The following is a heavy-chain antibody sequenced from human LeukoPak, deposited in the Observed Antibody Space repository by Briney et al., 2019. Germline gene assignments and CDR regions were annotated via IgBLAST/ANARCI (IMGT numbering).Heavy chain of an antibody. CDR2: IYSGGST. V-gene: IGHV3-66*01. CDR1: GFTFSSYG. Sequence: GGSLRLSCAASGFTFSSYGMHWVRQAPGKGLEWVSVIYSGGSTYYADSVKGRFTISRDNSKNTLYLQMNSLRAEDTAVYYCARAPLIYDILTGYSAPYFDYWGQGTLVTVSS. J-gene: IGHJ4*02. D-gene: IGHD3-9*01. CDR3: ARAPLIYDILTGYSAPYFDY.